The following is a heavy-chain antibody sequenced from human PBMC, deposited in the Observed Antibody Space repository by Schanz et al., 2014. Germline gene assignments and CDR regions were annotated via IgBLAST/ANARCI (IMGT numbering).Heavy chain of an antibody. D-gene: IGHD1-1*01. Sequence: QVQLQESGPGLVKPSQTLSLTCAVSGGSISSGGYSWNWIRQPPGKGLEWIVYIYYSGGTYYNPSLKSRVTIPVNTSKNQSPLKLSSGTAADTAVYYCARGGRTTYNYYYGMDVWGQGTTVTVSS. CDR3: ARGGRTTYNYYYGMDV. CDR1: GGSISSGGYS. CDR2: IYYSGGT. V-gene: IGHV4-30-4*07. J-gene: IGHJ6*02.